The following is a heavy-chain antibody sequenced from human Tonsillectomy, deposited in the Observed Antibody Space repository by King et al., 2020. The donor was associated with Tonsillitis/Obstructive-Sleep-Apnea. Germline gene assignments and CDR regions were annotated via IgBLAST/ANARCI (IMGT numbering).Heavy chain of an antibody. J-gene: IGHJ4*02. V-gene: IGHV3-33*01. Sequence: VQLVESGGGVVQPGRSLRLSCAASGFTFSSYGMHWVRQAPGKGLEWVAVIWYDGSNKYYADSVKGRFTISRDNSRNTLYLQMNSLRAEDTAVYYCARGDCSSTSCYHADYWGQGTLVTDSS. CDR3: ARGDCSSTSCYHADY. CDR1: GFTFSSYG. CDR2: IWYDGSNK. D-gene: IGHD2-2*01.